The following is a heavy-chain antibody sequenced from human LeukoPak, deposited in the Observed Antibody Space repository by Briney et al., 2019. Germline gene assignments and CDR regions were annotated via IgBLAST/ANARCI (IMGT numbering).Heavy chain of an antibody. Sequence: PGGSLRLSCAASGLTFSTYSMNWVRQAPGKGLEWVSYISSSSSTIYYADSVKGRSTISRDNAKNSLHLQMNTLRDEDTAVYYCAREYSSSSGKALDYWGQGTLVTVSS. CDR3: AREYSSSSGKALDY. D-gene: IGHD6-6*01. CDR1: GLTFSTYS. V-gene: IGHV3-48*02. CDR2: ISSSSSTI. J-gene: IGHJ4*02.